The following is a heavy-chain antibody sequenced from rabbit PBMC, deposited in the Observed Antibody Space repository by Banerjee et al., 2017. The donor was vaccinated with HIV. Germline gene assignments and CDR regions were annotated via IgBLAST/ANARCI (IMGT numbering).Heavy chain of an antibody. CDR2: IYAGSSGST. V-gene: IGHV1S40*01. Sequence: QSLEESGGDLVKPGASLTLTCTVSGFSLSSSYCICWVRQAPGKGLEWIGCIYAGSSGSTYYASWAKGRFTISKTSSTTVTLQMISLTAADTATYFCARDSYGTGGLLHLWGQGTLVTVS. CDR1: GFSLSSSYC. J-gene: IGHJ4*01. CDR3: ARDSYGTGGLLHL. D-gene: IGHD7-1*01.